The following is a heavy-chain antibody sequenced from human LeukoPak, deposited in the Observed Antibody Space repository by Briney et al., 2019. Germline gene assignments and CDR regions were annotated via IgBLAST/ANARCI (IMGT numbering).Heavy chain of an antibody. Sequence: PGGSLRLSCVASGFTLSSYAMSWVRQAPGKGLEWVSAITGSGVSTYYADSVKGRFTISRDNSKNTLYLQMNSLGAEDTAVYYCAKWLIPFDYWGQGTLVTVSS. CDR3: AKWLIPFDY. D-gene: IGHD6-19*01. CDR1: GFTLSSYA. V-gene: IGHV3-23*01. CDR2: ITGSGVST. J-gene: IGHJ4*02.